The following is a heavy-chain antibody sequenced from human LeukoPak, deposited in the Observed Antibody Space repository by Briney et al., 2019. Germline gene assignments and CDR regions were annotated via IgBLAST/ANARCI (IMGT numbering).Heavy chain of an antibody. Sequence: GGSLRLSCAASGFTFSSYSMNWVRQAPGKGLEWVSSISSSSSYIYYADSVKGRFTISRDNAKNSLYLQMNSLRAEDTAVCYCARARGGYSFDYWGQGTLVTVSS. J-gene: IGHJ4*02. CDR3: ARARGGYSFDY. V-gene: IGHV3-21*01. CDR1: GFTFSSYS. D-gene: IGHD3-16*01. CDR2: ISSSSSYI.